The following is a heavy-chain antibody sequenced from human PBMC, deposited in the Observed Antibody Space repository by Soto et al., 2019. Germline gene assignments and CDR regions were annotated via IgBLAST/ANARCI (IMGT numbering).Heavy chain of an antibody. V-gene: IGHV3-23*01. CDR1: GFTFRKYV. D-gene: IGHD3-3*01. CDR3: AKDQGFLEWRPQGGLDV. CDR2: LSSTGGST. Sequence: EVQLLESGGGLAQPGGSLRLSCEVSGFTFRKYVMTWVRQAPGKGLEWVSSLSSTGGSTYYADSVKGRFTVSRDNSKNTLFLQRDSLRAEYTAIYYCAKDQGFLEWRPQGGLDVWGPGTSVAVSS. J-gene: IGHJ6*02.